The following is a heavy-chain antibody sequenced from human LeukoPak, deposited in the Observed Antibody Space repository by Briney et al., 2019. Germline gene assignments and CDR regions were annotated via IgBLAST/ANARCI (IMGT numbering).Heavy chain of an antibody. CDR2: INHSGST. V-gene: IGHV4-34*01. J-gene: IGHJ6*03. D-gene: IGHD3-3*01. CDR3: ARGPTPSRTIFGVNINPRYYRDV. Sequence: SETLSLTCAVSGGSFDSHYWTWIRQPPGKGLEWIGEINHSGSTNYNSSLKSRVTISTDTSKNQFSLKLRSVTAADTGVYYCARGPTPSRTIFGVNINPRYYRDVWAEGPRSPSP. CDR1: GGSFDSHY.